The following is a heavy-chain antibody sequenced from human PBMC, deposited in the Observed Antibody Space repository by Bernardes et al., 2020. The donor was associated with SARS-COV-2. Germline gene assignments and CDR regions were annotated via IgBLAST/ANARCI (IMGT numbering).Heavy chain of an antibody. CDR2: IYYSGST. Sequence: SKTLSVTCTVSGGSISSSSYYWGWIRQPPGKGLEWIGNIYYSGSTYYNPSLKSRVTISVDTSKNQFSLKLSSVTAADTAVYYCARQHLGGVTIFGVVTTDRYFDYWGQGTLVTVSS. D-gene: IGHD3-3*01. V-gene: IGHV4-39*01. J-gene: IGHJ4*02. CDR3: ARQHLGGVTIFGVVTTDRYFDY. CDR1: GGSISSSSYY.